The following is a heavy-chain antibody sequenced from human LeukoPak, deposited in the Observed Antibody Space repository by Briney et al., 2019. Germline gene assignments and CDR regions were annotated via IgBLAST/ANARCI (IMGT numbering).Heavy chain of an antibody. CDR1: GYTFTAYY. Sequence: GASVKVSCKASGYTFTAYYIHWVRQAPGQGLEWMGGIIPIFGTANYAQKFQGRVTITADESTSTAYMELSSLRSEDTAVYYCARASRAYGSGWPTFDYWGQGTLVTVSS. CDR3: ARASRAYGSGWPTFDY. V-gene: IGHV1-69*13. J-gene: IGHJ4*02. CDR2: IIPIFGTA. D-gene: IGHD6-19*01.